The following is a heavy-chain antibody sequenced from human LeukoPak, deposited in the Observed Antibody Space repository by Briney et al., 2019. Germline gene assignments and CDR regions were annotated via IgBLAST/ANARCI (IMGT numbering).Heavy chain of an antibody. J-gene: IGHJ5*02. Sequence: VASVKVSCKASGGTFSSYTISWVRQAPGQGLEWMGGIIPIFDTATYAQKFQGRVTITADESTSPAYMELSSLRSEDTAVYYCARGYYGSGSYFDNWFDPWGQGTLVTVSS. D-gene: IGHD3-10*01. CDR3: ARGYYGSGSYFDNWFDP. CDR1: GGTFSSYT. V-gene: IGHV1-69*13. CDR2: IIPIFDTA.